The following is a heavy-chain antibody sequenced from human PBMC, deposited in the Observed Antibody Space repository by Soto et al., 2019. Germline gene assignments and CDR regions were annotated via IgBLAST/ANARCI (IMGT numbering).Heavy chain of an antibody. CDR3: ARSEETHNDVLSGMDLYYYYLGMDL. CDR2: INVGNGNT. CDR1: GYRFSSYA. V-gene: IGHV1-3*01. J-gene: IGHJ6*02. D-gene: IGHD3-16*01. Sequence: ASVKVSCKASGYRFSSYAIQWVRQAPGQRLEWMGWINVGNGNTKYSQKFQDRVTIIRDTSANTAYMEVSSLRSEDTAVYYCARSEETHNDVLSGMDLYYYYLGMDLRGQGTTVTVSS.